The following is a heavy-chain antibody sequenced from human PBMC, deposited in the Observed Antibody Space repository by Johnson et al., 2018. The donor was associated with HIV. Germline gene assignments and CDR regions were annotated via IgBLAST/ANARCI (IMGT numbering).Heavy chain of an antibody. D-gene: IGHD1-26*01. CDR1: GFTFDDYG. J-gene: IGHJ3*02. Sequence: VQLVESGGGVVRPGGSLRLSCVASGFTFDDYGMSWVRQAPGKGLEWVAGIKCDGSEKYYAESVKGRFTISRDNSKNTLYLQMNSLRAEDTAVYYCAAPWELDAFDIWGQGTMVTVSS. V-gene: IGHV3-20*04. CDR2: IKCDGSEK. CDR3: AAPWELDAFDI.